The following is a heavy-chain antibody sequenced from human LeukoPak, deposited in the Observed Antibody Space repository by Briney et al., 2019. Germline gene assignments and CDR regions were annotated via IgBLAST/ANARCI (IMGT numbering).Heavy chain of an antibody. CDR3: ARDNSVGDYAWWFDP. V-gene: IGHV1-46*01. CDR2: ISPSGDKT. J-gene: IGHJ5*02. CDR1: GCTFTNHY. D-gene: IGHD1-26*01. Sequence: HVASVKVSCKASGCTFTNHYMHWVRQAPGQGLEWLGLISPSGDKTSNAQKFQGRVTMARDMSTSTDYLELSSLRSEDTAVYYCARDNSVGDYAWWFDPWGQGTLVTVSS.